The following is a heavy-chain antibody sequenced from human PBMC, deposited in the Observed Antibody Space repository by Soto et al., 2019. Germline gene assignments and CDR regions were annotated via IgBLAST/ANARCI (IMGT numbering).Heavy chain of an antibody. V-gene: IGHV3-7*01. Sequence: GGSLRLSCAASGITFNSFWMNWVRQVPGKGLEWVANIKEDGSEEYFLDSVKGRFTISRDNAKNSLFLQMTSLRVEDTGVYYCARGGRSGSKYQYFDSWGQGTLVTVSS. CDR1: GITFNSFW. D-gene: IGHD3-16*01. CDR3: ARGGRSGSKYQYFDS. CDR2: IKEDGSEE. J-gene: IGHJ4*02.